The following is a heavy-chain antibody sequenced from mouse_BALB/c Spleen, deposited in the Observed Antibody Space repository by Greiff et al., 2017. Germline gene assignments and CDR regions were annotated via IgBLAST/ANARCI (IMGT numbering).Heavy chain of an antibody. CDR3: ARCMITTSPYAMDY. CDR1: GYAFSSYW. Sequence: QVQLQQSGAELVRPGSSVKISCKASGYAFSSYWMNWVKQRPGQGLEWIGQIYPGDGDTNYNGKFKGKATLTADKSSSTAYMQLSSLTSEDSAVYFCARCMITTSPYAMDYWGQGTSVTVSS. V-gene: IGHV1-80*01. J-gene: IGHJ4*01. CDR2: IYPGDGDT. D-gene: IGHD2-4*01.